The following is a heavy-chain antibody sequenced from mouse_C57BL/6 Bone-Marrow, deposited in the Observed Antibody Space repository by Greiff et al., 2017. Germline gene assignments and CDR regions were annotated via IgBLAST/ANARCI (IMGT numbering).Heavy chain of an antibody. CDR3: AREDYCYGGWFAY. Sequence: QVQLQQPGAELVKPGASVKLSCKASGYTFTSYWMHWVKQRPGQGLEWIGMIHPNSGSTNYNEKFKSKATLTVDKSSSTAYMQLSSLTSEDSAVYYCAREDYCYGGWFAYWGQGTLVTVSA. D-gene: IGHD2-12*01. J-gene: IGHJ3*01. V-gene: IGHV1-64*01. CDR2: IHPNSGST. CDR1: GYTFTSYW.